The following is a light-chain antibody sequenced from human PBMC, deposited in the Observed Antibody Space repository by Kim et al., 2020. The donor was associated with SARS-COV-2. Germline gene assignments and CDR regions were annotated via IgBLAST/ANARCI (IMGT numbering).Light chain of an antibody. CDR3: QAWDSSTVV. Sequence: SYELTQPPSVSVSPGQTASITCSGDELGDKYVCWYQQRPGQSPVLVIYQHNRRPSGIPQRFSGSNSGNTATLTISGTQAMDEADYYCQAWDSSTVVFGGGTQVTVL. V-gene: IGLV3-1*01. CDR1: ELGDKY. J-gene: IGLJ2*01. CDR2: QHN.